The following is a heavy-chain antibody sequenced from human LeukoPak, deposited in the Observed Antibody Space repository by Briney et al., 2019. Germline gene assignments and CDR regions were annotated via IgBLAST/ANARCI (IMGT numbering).Heavy chain of an antibody. CDR3: ARHLRGEQQLSGFDY. CDR1: GGSISSYY. Sequence: PSETLSLTCTVSGGSISSYYWSWIRQPPGKGLEWIGYIYYSGSTKYNPSLRSRVTISADTSKNPFSLKLSSVTAADTAVYYCARHLRGEQQLSGFDYWGQGTPVTVSS. CDR2: IYYSGST. J-gene: IGHJ4*02. D-gene: IGHD6-13*01. V-gene: IGHV4-59*08.